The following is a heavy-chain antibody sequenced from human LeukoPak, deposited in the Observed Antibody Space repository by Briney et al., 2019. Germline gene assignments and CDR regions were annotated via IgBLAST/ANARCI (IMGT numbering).Heavy chain of an antibody. CDR3: ARRVSGWYAFDH. V-gene: IGHV4-59*08. J-gene: IGHJ4*02. CDR2: IYYSGST. D-gene: IGHD6-19*01. CDR1: GGSISSYY. Sequence: RPSETLSLTCTVSGGSISSYYWSWIRQPPGKGLEWIGYIYYSGSTNYNPSLKSRVTISLGTSKNQFSLKLSSVTAADTAVYYCARRVSGWYAFDHWGQGTLVAVSS.